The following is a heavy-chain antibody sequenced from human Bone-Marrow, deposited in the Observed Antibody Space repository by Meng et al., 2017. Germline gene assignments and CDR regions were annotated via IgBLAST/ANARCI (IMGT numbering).Heavy chain of an antibody. Sequence: GSLRLSCTVSGGSFSSSRYYWGWIRQPPGKGLEWIGSIYYSGSNYYNPSLRSRVTISVDTSKNQFSLTLNSVTAADTAIYYCARDLNSGYDRHDAFDIWGQGTMVTVSS. V-gene: IGHV4-39*07. CDR2: IYYSGSN. CDR3: ARDLNSGYDRHDAFDI. J-gene: IGHJ3*02. D-gene: IGHD5-12*01. CDR1: GGSFSSSRYY.